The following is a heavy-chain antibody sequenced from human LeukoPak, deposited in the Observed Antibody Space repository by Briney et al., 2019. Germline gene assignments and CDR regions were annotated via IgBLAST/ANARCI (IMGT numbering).Heavy chain of an antibody. CDR1: GFTFSSYG. CDR3: AKDSGGDFDY. CDR2: ISYDGSNK. D-gene: IGHD3-10*01. V-gene: IGHV3-30*18. J-gene: IGHJ4*02. Sequence: PGGSLRLSCAASGFTFSSYGMHWVRQAPGKGLEWVAVISYDGSNKYYADSVKGRFTISRDNSQNTLYLQMNSLRAEDTAVYYCAKDSGGDFDYWGQGTLVTVSS.